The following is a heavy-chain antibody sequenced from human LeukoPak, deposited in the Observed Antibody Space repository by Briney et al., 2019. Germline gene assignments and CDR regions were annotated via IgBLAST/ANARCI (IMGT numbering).Heavy chain of an antibody. Sequence: PSETLSLTCAVYGGSFSGYCWSWIRQPPGKGLEWIGEINHSGSTNYNPSLKSRVTISVDTSKNQFSLKLSSVTAADTAVYYCARGGVVVVPAAITPWFDPWGQGTLVTVSS. V-gene: IGHV4-34*01. J-gene: IGHJ5*02. D-gene: IGHD2-2*01. CDR2: INHSGST. CDR1: GGSFSGYC. CDR3: ARGGVVVVPAAITPWFDP.